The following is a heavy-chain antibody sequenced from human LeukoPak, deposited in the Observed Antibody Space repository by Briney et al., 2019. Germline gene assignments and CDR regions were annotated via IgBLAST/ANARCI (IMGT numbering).Heavy chain of an antibody. CDR2: IYYSGST. V-gene: IGHV4-39*01. CDR1: GGSISSSSYY. D-gene: IGHD2-2*02. Sequence: PSETLSLTCTVSGGSISSSSYYWGWIRQPPGKGVEWIGSIYYSGSTYYHPSLKSRVTISVETSKNQFSLKLSSVTAADTAVYYCPRHWRIGLNIVVVPAAIHDNWFDPWGQGTLVTVSS. CDR3: PRHWRIGLNIVVVPAAIHDNWFDP. J-gene: IGHJ5*02.